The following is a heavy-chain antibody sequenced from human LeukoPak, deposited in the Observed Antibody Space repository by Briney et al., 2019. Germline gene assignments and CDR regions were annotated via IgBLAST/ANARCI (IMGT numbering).Heavy chain of an antibody. D-gene: IGHD6-19*01. CDR1: GFTFSSYG. V-gene: IGHV3-30*03. CDR2: ISYDGSNK. J-gene: IGHJ4*02. Sequence: GRSLRLSCGASGFTFSSYGMHWVRQAPGRGLEWVAVISYDGSNKYYADSVKGRFTISRDNSKNTLYLQMNSLRAEDTAEYYCATWRGSGWYYFDYWGQGTLVTVSS. CDR3: ATWRGSGWYYFDY.